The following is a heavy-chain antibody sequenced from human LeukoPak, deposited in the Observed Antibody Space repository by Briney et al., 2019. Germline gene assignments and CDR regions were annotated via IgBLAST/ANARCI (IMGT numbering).Heavy chain of an antibody. CDR3: ARDGGYYDSSETYFDY. J-gene: IGHJ4*02. CDR2: INWNGGST. CDR1: GFTFSSYW. D-gene: IGHD3-22*01. V-gene: IGHV3-20*04. Sequence: PGGSLRLSCAASGFTFSSYWMSWVRQAPGKGLEWVSGINWNGGSTGYADSVKGRFTISRDNAKNSLYLQMNSLRAEDTALYCCARDGGYYDSSETYFDYWGQGTLVTVSS.